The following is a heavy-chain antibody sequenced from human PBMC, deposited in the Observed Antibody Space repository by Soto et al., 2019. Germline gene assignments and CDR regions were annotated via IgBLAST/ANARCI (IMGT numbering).Heavy chain of an antibody. CDR1: GGTFSSYT. CDR2: IIPILGIA. V-gene: IGHV1-69*08. D-gene: IGHD5-12*01. J-gene: IGHJ5*02. CDR3: ARDPDSGYDYWFDP. Sequence: QVQLVQSGAEVKKPGSSVKVSCKASGGTFSSYTISWVRQAPGQGLEWMGRIIPILGIANCAQKFQGRVTITADKSTSTAYMELSSLRSEDTAVYYCARDPDSGYDYWFDPWGQGTLVTVSS.